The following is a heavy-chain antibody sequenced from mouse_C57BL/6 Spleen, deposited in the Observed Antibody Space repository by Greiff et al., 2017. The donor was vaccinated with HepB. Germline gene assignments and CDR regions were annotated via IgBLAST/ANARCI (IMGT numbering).Heavy chain of an antibody. J-gene: IGHJ4*01. CDR2: ISSGSSTI. D-gene: IGHD1-1*01. Sequence: EVKVVESGGGLVKPGGSLKLSCAASGFTFSDYGMHWVRQAPEKGLEWVAYISSGSSTIYYADTVKGRFTISRDNAKNTLFLQMTSLRSEDTAMYYCARPGLLFYAMDYWGQGTSVTVSS. CDR3: ARPGLLFYAMDY. V-gene: IGHV5-17*01. CDR1: GFTFSDYG.